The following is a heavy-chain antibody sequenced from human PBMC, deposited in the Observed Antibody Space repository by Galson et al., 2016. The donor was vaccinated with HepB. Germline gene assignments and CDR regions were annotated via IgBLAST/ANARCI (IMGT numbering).Heavy chain of an antibody. D-gene: IGHD5-12*01. V-gene: IGHV4-59*01. CDR1: GGSISTYY. CDR3: ARGGYSDYAAPFHDY. CDR2: IYHSGST. Sequence: SETLSLTCTVSGGSISTYYWNWIRQTPGKGLEWIGYIYHSGSTNYNPSLKSRLTISVDTSKNQFFLRLSSVTAADTALYYCARGGYSDYAAPFHDYWGQGTLVTVSS. J-gene: IGHJ4*02.